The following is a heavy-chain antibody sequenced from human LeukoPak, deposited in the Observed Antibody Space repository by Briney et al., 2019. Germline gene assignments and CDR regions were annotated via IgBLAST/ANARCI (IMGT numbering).Heavy chain of an antibody. V-gene: IGHV4-38-2*02. J-gene: IGHJ3*02. CDR1: GYSISTGYY. CDR3: ARSDGYGLIGI. D-gene: IGHD3-10*01. Sequence: SETLSLTCTVSGYSISTGYYWDWIRQPPGKGLEWIGSIYSSGSTYYNPSLKSRVIILFDTAKNHFSLNLSSVTAADTAVYYCARSDGYGLIGIWGQGTMVTVSS. CDR2: IYSSGST.